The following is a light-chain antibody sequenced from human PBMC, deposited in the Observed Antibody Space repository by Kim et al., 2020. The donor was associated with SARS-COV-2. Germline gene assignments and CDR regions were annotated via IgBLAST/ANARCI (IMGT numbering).Light chain of an antibody. CDR1: QSSTSG. CDR2: AVS. J-gene: IGKJ4*01. CDR3: QQHNGY. V-gene: IGKV1-5*01. Sequence: TLSASVGDTVTITCRASQSSTSGLAWYQQKPGKAPKLLIYAVSSLDSGVPSRFSGSGSGTQFTLTISSLQPDDFATYYCQQHNGYFGGGTKVDIK.